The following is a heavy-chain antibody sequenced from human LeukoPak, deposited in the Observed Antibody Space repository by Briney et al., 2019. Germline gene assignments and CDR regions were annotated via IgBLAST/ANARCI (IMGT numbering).Heavy chain of an antibody. CDR3: AREVGDGYNPYFDY. CDR2: IIPIFGTA. CDR1: GGTFSSYA. D-gene: IGHD5-24*01. V-gene: IGHV1-69*13. Sequence: SVKVSSKASGGTFSSYAISWVRQAPGQGLEWMGGIIPIFGTANYAQKFQGRVTITADESTSTAYMELSSLRSEDTAVYYCAREVGDGYNPYFDYWGQGTLVTVSS. J-gene: IGHJ4*02.